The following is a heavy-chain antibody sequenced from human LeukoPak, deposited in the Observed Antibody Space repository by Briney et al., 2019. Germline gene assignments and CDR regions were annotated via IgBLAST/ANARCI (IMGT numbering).Heavy chain of an antibody. V-gene: IGHV4-59*08. CDR1: GGSISSYY. D-gene: IGHD6-6*01. CDR3: ARHEEFSSSSLDY. J-gene: IGHJ4*02. CDR2: IYFSGST. Sequence: PSETLSLTCAVPGGSISSYYRSWVRQPPGKGLEWIGYIYFSGSTNYNPSLKSRVTMSIDTSKNQFCLKLSSVTTANTAVCYCARHEEFSSSSLDYWGQGTLVTVPS.